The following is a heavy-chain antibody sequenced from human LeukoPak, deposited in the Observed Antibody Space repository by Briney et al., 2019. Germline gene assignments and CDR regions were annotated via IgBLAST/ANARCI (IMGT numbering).Heavy chain of an antibody. V-gene: IGHV3-21*01. J-gene: IGHJ4*02. CDR2: ISCSGPLI. CDR1: GFTFSSYA. D-gene: IGHD5-18*01. CDR3: AKGRIQLWSGVFDY. Sequence: GGSLRLSCAASGFTFSSYAMSWVRQAPGKGLEWVSSISCSGPLIYYADSVKGRFTISRDNAKNSLYLQMDSLRVEDTAVYYCAKGRIQLWSGVFDYWGQGTLVTVSS.